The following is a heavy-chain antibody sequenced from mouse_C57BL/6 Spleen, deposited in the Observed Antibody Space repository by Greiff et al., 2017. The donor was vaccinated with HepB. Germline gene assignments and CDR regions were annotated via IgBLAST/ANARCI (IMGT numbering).Heavy chain of an antibody. J-gene: IGHJ3*01. V-gene: IGHV1-69*01. CDR3: ARSGDGGYSWFAY. Sequence: QVQLQQPGAELVMPGASVKLSCKASGYTFSSYWMHWVKQRPGQGLEWIGEIDPSDSYTNYNQKFKGKSTLTVDKSSSTAYMQLSSLTSEDSAVYYCARSGDGGYSWFAYWGQGTLVTVSA. D-gene: IGHD2-3*01. CDR2: IDPSDSYT. CDR1: GYTFSSYW.